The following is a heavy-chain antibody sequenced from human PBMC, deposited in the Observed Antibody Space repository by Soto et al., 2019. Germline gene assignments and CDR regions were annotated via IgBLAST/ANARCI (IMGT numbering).Heavy chain of an antibody. D-gene: IGHD6-19*01. Sequence: GWSLRLSCAASGFTFSSYGMHWVRQAPGKGLEWVAVISYDGSNKYYADSVKGRFTISRDNSKNTLYLQMDSLRAEDTAVYYCAKVTAVAGANYYYYYGMDVWGQGTTVTVSS. CDR1: GFTFSSYG. V-gene: IGHV3-30*18. J-gene: IGHJ6*02. CDR3: AKVTAVAGANYYYYYGMDV. CDR2: ISYDGSNK.